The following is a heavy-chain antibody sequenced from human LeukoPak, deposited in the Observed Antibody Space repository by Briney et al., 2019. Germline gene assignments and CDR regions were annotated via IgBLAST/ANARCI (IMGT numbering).Heavy chain of an antibody. Sequence: SETLSLTCAVSGYSISSGYYWGWIRQPPGKGLEWIGSIYQSGSTYYTPSLKSRVTISVDTSKNQFSLKLSSVAAADTAVYYSARHRTSSGYYNYFDYWGQGTLVTVSS. J-gene: IGHJ4*02. CDR2: IYQSGST. V-gene: IGHV4-38-2*01. D-gene: IGHD3-22*01. CDR3: ARHRTSSGYYNYFDY. CDR1: GYSISSGYY.